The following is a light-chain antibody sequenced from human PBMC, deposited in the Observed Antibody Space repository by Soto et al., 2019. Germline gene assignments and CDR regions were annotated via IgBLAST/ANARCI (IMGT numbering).Light chain of an antibody. CDR1: SSDVSAYNY. Sequence: QSVLTQPASVSGSPGQSITISCTGTSSDVSAYNYVSWYQQHPGKAPKLMIYEVSNRPSGVSNRFSGSKSGNTASLTISGLQAEDEADYYCNSFTSSSTFVFGTGTKVTVL. J-gene: IGLJ1*01. V-gene: IGLV2-14*01. CDR3: NSFTSSSTFV. CDR2: EVS.